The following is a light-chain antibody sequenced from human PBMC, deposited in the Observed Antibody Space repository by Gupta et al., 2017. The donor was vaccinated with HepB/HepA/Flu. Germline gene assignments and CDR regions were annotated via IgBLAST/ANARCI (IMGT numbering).Light chain of an antibody. V-gene: IGKV3-20*01. CDR3: QHYGASQYT. CDR2: GAF. CDR1: QSISDRH. Sequence: EIVLTQSPGTVSLSPGDSATLSCRASQSISDRHLAWYQQKPGQTPRLLIYGAFSRVADIPARFSGSGSETDFTLTINRLEPDDFAVYFCQHYGASQYTFGQGTKLEIK. J-gene: IGKJ2*01.